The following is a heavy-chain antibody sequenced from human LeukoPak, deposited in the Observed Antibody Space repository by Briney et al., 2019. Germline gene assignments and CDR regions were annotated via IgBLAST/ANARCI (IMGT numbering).Heavy chain of an antibody. V-gene: IGHV4-61*08. D-gene: IGHD2-2*01. CDR3: ARDQVGSAEIYRWFDP. CDR1: GGSISSGGYY. CDR2: IYYSGST. Sequence: SETLSLTCTVSGGSISSGGYYWSWIRQPPGKGLEWIGYIYYSGSTNYNPSLKSRVTISVDTSKNQFSLKLNSVTAADTAVYFCARDQVGSAEIYRWFDPWGQGTLVTVSS. J-gene: IGHJ5*02.